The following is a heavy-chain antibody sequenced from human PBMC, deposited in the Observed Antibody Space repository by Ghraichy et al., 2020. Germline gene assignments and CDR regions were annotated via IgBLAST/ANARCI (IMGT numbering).Heavy chain of an antibody. CDR1: GFTFSNYA. CDR3: AKLDLVVVEAGTRGYEFDY. Sequence: GGSLRLSCAASGFTFSNYAMSWVRQAPGKGLEWVSTISGSGGSTYLADSVKGRFAVSRDNSKNTLYLQMNSLRAEDTAVYYCAKLDLVVVEAGTRGYEFDYWGQGTLVTVSS. J-gene: IGHJ4*02. CDR2: ISGSGGST. V-gene: IGHV3-23*01. D-gene: IGHD2-15*01.